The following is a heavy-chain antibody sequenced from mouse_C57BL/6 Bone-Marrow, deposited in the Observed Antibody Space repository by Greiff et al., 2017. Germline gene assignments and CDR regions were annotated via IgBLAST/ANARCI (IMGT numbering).Heavy chain of an antibody. V-gene: IGHV14-4*01. D-gene: IGHD2-3*01. Sequence: EVQLQQSGAELVRPGASVKLSCTASGFNIKDDYIHWVKQRPEQGLEWIGWIDPEIGDTEYASKFQGKATITSATSSNTAYLQLSSLTSEDTAVYSCSSFDGNYFDFWGQGTPLTVAS. CDR3: SSFDGNYFDF. CDR1: GFNIKDDY. J-gene: IGHJ2*01. CDR2: IDPEIGDT.